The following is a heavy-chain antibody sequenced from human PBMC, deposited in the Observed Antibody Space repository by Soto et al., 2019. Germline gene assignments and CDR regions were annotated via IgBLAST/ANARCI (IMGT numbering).Heavy chain of an antibody. J-gene: IGHJ4*02. CDR3: ARDKPRFDY. CDR1: GFTFGDCA. CDR2: IRNKASGGTT. V-gene: IGHV3-49*03. Sequence: GGSLRLSCTASGFTFGDCAVSWFRQAPGKGLEWVGFIRNKASGGTTEYAASVKGRFTISRDDSKSIAYLQMNSLRTADTAVYYCARDKPRFDYWGKGTLVTVSS.